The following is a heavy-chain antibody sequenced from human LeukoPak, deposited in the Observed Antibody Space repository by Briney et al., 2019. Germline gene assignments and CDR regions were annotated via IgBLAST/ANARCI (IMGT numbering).Heavy chain of an antibody. J-gene: IGHJ3*02. CDR1: GFTFSSYG. CDR3: ARGDYYDSSGYYFPDAFDI. D-gene: IGHD3-22*01. Sequence: GRSLRLSCAASGFTFSSYGMHWVRQAPGKGLEWVAVIWYDGSNKYYVDSVQGRFTISRDNSKNTLYLQMSSLRAEDTAVYYCARGDYYDSSGYYFPDAFDIWGQGTMVTVSS. CDR2: IWYDGSNK. V-gene: IGHV3-33*01.